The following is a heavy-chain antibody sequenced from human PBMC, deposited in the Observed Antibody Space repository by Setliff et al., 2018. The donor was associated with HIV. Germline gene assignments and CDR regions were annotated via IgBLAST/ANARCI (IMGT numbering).Heavy chain of an antibody. CDR3: AKSYGSGWSADTFDI. Sequence: PSETLSLTCAVYGGSVSGHYWGWFRQPPGKGLEWIGEITPSGATNYLPSLKSRVTMSLDTSKNQFSLKLSSVTAADTAMYYCAKSYGSGWSADTFDIWGQGTVVTVSS. D-gene: IGHD6-19*01. V-gene: IGHV4-34*10. CDR1: GGSVSGHY. J-gene: IGHJ3*02. CDR2: ITPSGAT.